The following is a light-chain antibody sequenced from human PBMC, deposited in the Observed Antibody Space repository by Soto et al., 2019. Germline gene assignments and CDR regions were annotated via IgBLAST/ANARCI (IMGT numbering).Light chain of an antibody. CDR3: SLYTSSKTGV. Sequence: QSALTQPPSVSGSPGQSVTISCTGTSSDVGRYNRVSWYQQPPGTAPKLMIYEVTNRPSGVPDRFSGSKSGNTASLTISGLQAEDEADYYCSLYTSSKTGVFGGGTKLTVL. CDR1: SSDVGRYNR. J-gene: IGLJ3*02. V-gene: IGLV2-18*01. CDR2: EVT.